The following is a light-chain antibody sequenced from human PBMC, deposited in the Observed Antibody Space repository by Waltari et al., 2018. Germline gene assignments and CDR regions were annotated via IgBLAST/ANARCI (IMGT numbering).Light chain of an antibody. Sequence: QSVLTQPPSVSAAPGQTVTISCSADSSKIGNNYVSWYQHFPGTAPKLLLYENNRRPSGIPDRFSGSKSGTSATLGITGLQTGDEADYYCGTWDASLGGIFGTGTKVTVL. CDR1: SSKIGNNY. CDR3: GTWDASLGGI. J-gene: IGLJ1*01. V-gene: IGLV1-51*02. CDR2: ENN.